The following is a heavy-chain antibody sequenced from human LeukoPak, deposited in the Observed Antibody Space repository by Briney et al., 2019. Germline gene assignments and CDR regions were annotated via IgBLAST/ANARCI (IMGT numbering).Heavy chain of an antibody. D-gene: IGHD2-2*01. CDR2: IYYSGIT. Sequence: SETLSLTCTVSGGSISNYYWNFIRQPPGKGLEWIGYIYYSGITNYNPSLKSRVTISVDTSKNQFSLRLSSVTAADTAVYYCAKMFNADVYFEYWGQGILVTVSS. J-gene: IGHJ4*02. CDR1: GGSISNYY. CDR3: AKMFNADVYFEY. V-gene: IGHV4-59*12.